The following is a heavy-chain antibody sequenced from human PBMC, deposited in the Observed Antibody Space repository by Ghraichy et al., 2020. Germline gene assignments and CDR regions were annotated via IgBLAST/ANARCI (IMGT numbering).Heavy chain of an antibody. CDR2: IRYDGSNK. J-gene: IGHJ6*03. CDR3: AKDQAFWYSVFGGAYMDV. D-gene: IGHD3-16*01. CDR1: GFTFSSYG. Sequence: GGSLRLSCAASGFTFSSYGMHWVRQAPGKGLEWVAFIRYDGSNKYYADSVKGRFTISRDNSKNTLYLQMNNLRAEDTAVYYCAKDQAFWYSVFGGAYMDVWGKGNTVTVSS. V-gene: IGHV3-30*02.